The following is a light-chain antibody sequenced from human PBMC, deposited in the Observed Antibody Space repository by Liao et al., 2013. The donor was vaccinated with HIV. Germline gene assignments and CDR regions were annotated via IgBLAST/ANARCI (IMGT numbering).Light chain of an antibody. Sequence: SYELTQPPSVSVSPGQTASITCSGDKLGDKYACWYQQKPGQSPVLVIYQDSKRPSGIPERFSGSNSGNTATLTISGTQAMDEADYYCQAFAGGVVFGGRDQADRP. CDR2: QDS. J-gene: IGLJ2*01. V-gene: IGLV3-1*01. CDR3: QAFAGGVV. CDR1: KLGDKY.